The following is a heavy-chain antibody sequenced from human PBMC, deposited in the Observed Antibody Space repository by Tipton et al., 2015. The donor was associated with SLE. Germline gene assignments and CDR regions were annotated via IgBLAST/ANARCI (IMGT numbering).Heavy chain of an antibody. CDR2: IYYSGST. J-gene: IGHJ4*02. Sequence: TLSLTCAVSDDSISGSRYYWGWIRQPPGKGLEWIGSIYYSGSTYYTPSLKSRVTISIDASTNQLSLNLRSVTAADTAVYYCARLQYYDFWSAYYQPFDYWGQGTLVTVSS. CDR1: DDSISGSRYY. V-gene: IGHV4-39*07. CDR3: ARLQYYDFWSAYYQPFDY. D-gene: IGHD3-3*01.